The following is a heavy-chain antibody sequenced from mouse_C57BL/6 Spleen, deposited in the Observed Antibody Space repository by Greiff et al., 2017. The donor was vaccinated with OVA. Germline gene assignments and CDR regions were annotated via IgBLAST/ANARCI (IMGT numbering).Heavy chain of an antibody. CDR1: GFTFNTYA. CDR2: IRSKSSNYAT. J-gene: IGHJ4*01. Sequence: DVMLVESGGGLVQPKGSLKLSCAASGFTFNTYAMHWVRQAPGKGLEWVARIRSKSSNYATYYADSVKDRFTISRDDSQSMLYLQMNNLKTEDTAMYYCVRDPITTVVGAMDYWGQGTSVTVSS. D-gene: IGHD1-1*01. V-gene: IGHV10-3*01. CDR3: VRDPITTVVGAMDY.